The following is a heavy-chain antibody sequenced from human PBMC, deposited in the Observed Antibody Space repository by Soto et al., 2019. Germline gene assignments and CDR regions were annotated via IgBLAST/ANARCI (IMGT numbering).Heavy chain of an antibody. J-gene: IGHJ5*02. CDR3: ARSLSSRSSITIFGVVINYNWFDP. V-gene: IGHV1-18*01. CDR2: ISAYNGNT. CDR1: GYTFTSYG. D-gene: IGHD3-3*01. Sequence: ASVKVSCKASGYTFTSYGISWVRQAPGQGLEWMGWISAYNGNTNYAQKLQGRVTMTTDTSTSTAYMELRSLRSDDTAVYYCARSLSSRSSITIFGVVINYNWFDPWGQGTLVTVSS.